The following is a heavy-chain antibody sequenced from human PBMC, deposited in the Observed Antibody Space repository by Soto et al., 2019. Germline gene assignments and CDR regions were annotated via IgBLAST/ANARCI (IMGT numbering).Heavy chain of an antibody. CDR2: ISYDGSHK. V-gene: IGHV3-30-3*01. Sequence: QVQLVESGGGVVQPERSLRLSCAASGFTFSNFAMYWVRQAPGKGLEWVTVISYDGSHKYYADSVKGRFTISRDNSKNTLYLQMNNLRAEDSAVYFCARDYSYQRAMDVWGQGTTVTVSS. J-gene: IGHJ6*02. D-gene: IGHD2-15*01. CDR3: ARDYSYQRAMDV. CDR1: GFTFSNFA.